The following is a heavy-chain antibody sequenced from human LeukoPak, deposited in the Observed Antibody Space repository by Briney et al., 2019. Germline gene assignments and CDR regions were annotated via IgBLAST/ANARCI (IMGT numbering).Heavy chain of an antibody. CDR2: INSDGGST. CDR3: ARMASGVPGY. CDR1: GFTFSSYW. V-gene: IGHV3-74*01. J-gene: IGHJ4*02. Sequence: GGSLRLSCAASGFTFSSYWMHWVRQAPGEGLVWVSRINSDGGSTIYADSVKGRFTISRDNAKNTLYLQMNSLRAEDTAVYYCARMASGVPGYWGQGTLVTVSS. D-gene: IGHD5-24*01.